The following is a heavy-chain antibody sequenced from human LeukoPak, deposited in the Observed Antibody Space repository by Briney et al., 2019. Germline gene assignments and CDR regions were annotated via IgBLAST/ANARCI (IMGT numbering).Heavy chain of an antibody. J-gene: IGHJ4*02. D-gene: IGHD6-19*01. V-gene: IGHV3-48*03. CDR1: GFNFRSYE. CDR3: AREIVSAVAGNFDY. Sequence: GRSLRLSCAASGFNFRSYEMNWVRQAPGKGPEWVSYISTDETRTYADSVKGRFTISRDNAKNSLHLEMNSLRAEDTAVYYCAREIVSAVAGNFDYWGQGTLVTVSS. CDR2: ISTDETR.